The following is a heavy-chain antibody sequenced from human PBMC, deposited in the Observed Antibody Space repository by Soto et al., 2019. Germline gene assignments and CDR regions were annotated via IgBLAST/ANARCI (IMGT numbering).Heavy chain of an antibody. V-gene: IGHV3-21*01. D-gene: IGHD3-10*01. CDR1: GFTFSSSS. J-gene: IGHJ4*02. Sequence: PGGSLRLSCAASGFTFSSSSMNWVRQAPGKRLEWVSSISGTSDYIDYADAGKGRFTISRDNAKHSLSLQMNSLSAEDTSVYYCARDPSSYGSGSYYNFDHWGQGT. CDR3: ARDPSSYGSGSYYNFDH. CDR2: ISGTSDYI.